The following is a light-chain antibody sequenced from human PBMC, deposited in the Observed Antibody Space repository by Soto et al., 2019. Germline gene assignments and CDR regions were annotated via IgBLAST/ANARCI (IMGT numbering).Light chain of an antibody. J-gene: IGKJ4*01. CDR1: QDISSW. Sequence: DIQMTQSPSSVSASVGDRVTITCRASQDISSWLAWYQQKPGKAPKLLISDASSLQSGVPSGFSGIRSVTDVSLIIRTLQPVDFATYLCQQGDSVPCTFGGGGKVESK. CDR2: DAS. CDR3: QQGDSVPCT. V-gene: IGKV1-12*01.